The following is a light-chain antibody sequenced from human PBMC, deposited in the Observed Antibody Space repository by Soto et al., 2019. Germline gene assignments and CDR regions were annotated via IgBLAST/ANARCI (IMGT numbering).Light chain of an antibody. V-gene: IGKV3D-20*01. CDR2: DAS. CDR1: QSVSSNF. Sequence: EIVLTQSPATLSLSPGERATLSCGASQSVSSNFLGWYQKKPGLAPRLLIYDASSLATGIPYRFSGSGSGTDFPLTITRLEPEDFAVYYCQQYYSSLLTFGGGTKVEIK. CDR3: QQYYSSLLT. J-gene: IGKJ4*01.